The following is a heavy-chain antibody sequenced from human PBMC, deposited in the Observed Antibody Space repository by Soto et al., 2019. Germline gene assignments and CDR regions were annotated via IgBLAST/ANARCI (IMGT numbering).Heavy chain of an antibody. Sequence: GGSPRLSFAGPGFPFSKYRMLRVRQAPGQGLVWVSRINRDGGSTSCADSVRGRFTISRENAKNTLYLQMNSLRVEDTAVYYCAKGSSHGRPYYFDYWGLGTLVTVSS. D-gene: IGHD6-19*01. CDR1: GFPFSKYR. J-gene: IGHJ4*02. CDR3: AKGSSHGRPYYFDY. CDR2: INRDGGST. V-gene: IGHV3-74*01.